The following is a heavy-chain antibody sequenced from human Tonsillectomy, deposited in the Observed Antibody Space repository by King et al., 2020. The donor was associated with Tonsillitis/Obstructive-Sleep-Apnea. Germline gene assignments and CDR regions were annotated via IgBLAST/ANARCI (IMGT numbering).Heavy chain of an antibody. CDR3: AKDGLLWFGELIAGAFDI. V-gene: IGHV3-9*01. J-gene: IGHJ3*02. D-gene: IGHD3-10*01. CDR2: ISWNSGSI. CDR1: GFTFDDYA. Sequence: VQLVESGGGLVQPGRSLRLSCAASGFTFDDYAMHWVRQAPGKGLEWVSGISWNSGSIGYADSVKGRFTISRDNAKNSLYLQMNSLRAEDTALYYCAKDGLLWFGELIAGAFDIWGQGTMVTVSS.